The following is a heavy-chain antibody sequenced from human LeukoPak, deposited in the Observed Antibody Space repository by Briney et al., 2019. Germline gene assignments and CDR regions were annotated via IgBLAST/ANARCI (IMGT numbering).Heavy chain of an antibody. CDR1: GGSFSGYY. V-gene: IGHV4-34*01. CDR3: ARRRSLNYDFWSGYHYYFDY. Sequence: SETLSLTCAVYGGSFSGYYWSWIRQPPGKGLEWIGEINHSGSTNYNPSLKSRVTISVDTSKNQFSLKLSSVTAADTAVYYCARRRSLNYDFWSGYHYYFDYWGQGTLVTVSS. CDR2: INHSGST. D-gene: IGHD3-3*01. J-gene: IGHJ4*02.